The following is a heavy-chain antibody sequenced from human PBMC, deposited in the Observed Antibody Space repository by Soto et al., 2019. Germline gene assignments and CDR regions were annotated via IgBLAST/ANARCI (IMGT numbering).Heavy chain of an antibody. CDR1: GYTFTSYG. CDR2: IRAYTGDT. J-gene: IGHJ6*02. CDR3: ARGGVTGTGYYYYGMDV. Sequence: ASVKVSCKASGYTFTSYGITWVRQAPGQALEWMGWIRAYTGDTNYAQKLQGRVTMTTDTSTSTAYMELRSLRSDDTAVYYCARGGVTGTGYYYYGMDVWGQGTTVTVSS. D-gene: IGHD1-7*01. V-gene: IGHV1-18*01.